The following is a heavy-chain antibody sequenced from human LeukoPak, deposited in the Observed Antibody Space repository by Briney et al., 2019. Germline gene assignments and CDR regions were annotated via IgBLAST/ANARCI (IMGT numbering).Heavy chain of an antibody. CDR1: GFTFSSYA. V-gene: IGHV3-64*01. Sequence: PGGSLRLSCAAPGFTFSSYAMHWVRQAPGKGLEYVSAISSNGGSTYYANSVKGRFTISRDNSKNTLYLQMGSLRAEDMAVYYCARGRWEYQLLDGGDYWGQGTLVTVSS. CDR3: ARGRWEYQLLDGGDY. J-gene: IGHJ4*02. D-gene: IGHD2-2*01. CDR2: ISSNGGST.